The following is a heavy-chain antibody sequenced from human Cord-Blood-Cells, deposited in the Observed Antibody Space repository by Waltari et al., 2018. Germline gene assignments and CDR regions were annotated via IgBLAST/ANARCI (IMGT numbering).Heavy chain of an antibody. Sequence: QVQLQESGPGLVKPSATLSLTCAVSGYSIRSGYYWGWIRQPPGKGLEWIGSIYHSGSTYYNPSLKSRVTISVDTSKNQFSLKLSSVTAADTAVYYCARAHTGSYYVGGMDVWGQGTTVTVSS. CDR3: ARAHTGSYYVGGMDV. CDR2: IYHSGST. D-gene: IGHD1-26*01. CDR1: GYSIRSGYY. J-gene: IGHJ6*02. V-gene: IGHV4-38-2*01.